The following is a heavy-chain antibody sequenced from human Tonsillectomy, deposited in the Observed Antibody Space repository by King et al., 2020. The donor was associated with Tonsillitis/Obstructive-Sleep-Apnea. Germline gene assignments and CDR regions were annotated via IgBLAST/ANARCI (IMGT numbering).Heavy chain of an antibody. CDR2: SDPSDSYT. CDR3: ARLRGYSYGS. CDR1: GYSFTSYW. V-gene: IGHV5-10-1*01. J-gene: IGHJ5*02. D-gene: IGHD5-18*01. Sequence: EVQLVESGAEVKKPGEYLRISCKCSGYSFTSYWTTWGRHMPGKVLEMMGRSDPSDSYTNYTPSFQGHVTISADKSICTAYLQWSSLKASDTAMYYCARLRGYSYGSWGQGTLVTVSS.